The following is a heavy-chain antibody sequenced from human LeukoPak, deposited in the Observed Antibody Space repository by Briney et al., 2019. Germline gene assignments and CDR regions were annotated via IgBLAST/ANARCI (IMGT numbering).Heavy chain of an antibody. CDR2: INKSGSNI. J-gene: IGHJ6*04. CDR1: GFTFSSYE. Sequence: GGSLRLSCAASGFTFSSYEMNWVRQAPGKGLEWVSYINKSGSNIYYADSVKGRFTIPRDNAKNSLYQQMNSLRGEDMAVYYCAELGLTMSGGVWGKGTTVTISS. CDR3: AELGLTMSGGV. D-gene: IGHD3-10*02. V-gene: IGHV3-48*03.